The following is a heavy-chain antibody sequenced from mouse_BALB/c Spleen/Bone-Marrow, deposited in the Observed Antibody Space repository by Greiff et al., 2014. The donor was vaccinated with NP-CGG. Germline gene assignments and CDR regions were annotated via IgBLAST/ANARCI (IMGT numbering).Heavy chain of an antibody. D-gene: IGHD1-1*01. CDR1: GFNIKDTY. CDR3: ATYYYGSSWGFAF. CDR2: IDPANGNT. V-gene: IGHV14-3*02. Sequence: EVQLQQSGAELVKPGASVKLSCTASGFNIKDTYMHWVKQRPEQGLEWIGRIDPANGNTKYDPKFQGKATITADTSSNTVYLKLSSLTSEDTAVYSCATYYYGSSWGFAFWGQGPMVTVSA. J-gene: IGHJ3*01.